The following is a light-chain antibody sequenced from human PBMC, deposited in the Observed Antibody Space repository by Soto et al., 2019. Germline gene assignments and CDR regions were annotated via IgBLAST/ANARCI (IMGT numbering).Light chain of an antibody. CDR3: LQEYSYPLI. CDR1: QGIRND. V-gene: IGKV1-6*01. Sequence: QVTQFPSSLSASVGDRVTITCRPSQGIRNDLGWYQQKPGKAPKLLIYGASNLQTGVPSRFSGSGSGTDFTLTIISLQPEDVRTYYCLQEYSYPLIFGGGTKVEIK. CDR2: GAS. J-gene: IGKJ4*01.